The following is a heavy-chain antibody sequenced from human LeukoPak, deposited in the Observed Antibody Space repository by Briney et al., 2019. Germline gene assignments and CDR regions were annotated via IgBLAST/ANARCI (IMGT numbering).Heavy chain of an antibody. CDR2: IRGNGET. V-gene: IGHV3-23*01. CDR1: GLSFSSFA. D-gene: IGHD3-16*01. Sequence: GGSLRLSCAASGLSFSSFAMSWVRQGPARGLEWVSSIRGNGETFYADSVRGRFTISRDISNSTMYLEMNDLRVEDTAMYYCASLEGGPTDGRWGQGTLVTVSS. J-gene: IGHJ4*02. CDR3: ASLEGGPTDGR.